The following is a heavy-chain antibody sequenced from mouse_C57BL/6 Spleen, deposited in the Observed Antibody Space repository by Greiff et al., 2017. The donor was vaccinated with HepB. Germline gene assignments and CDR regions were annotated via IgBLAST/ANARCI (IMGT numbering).Heavy chain of an antibody. J-gene: IGHJ2*01. CDR3: ARETITTVVAPFDY. CDR1: GYSITSGYY. CDR2: ISYDGSN. V-gene: IGHV3-6*01. D-gene: IGHD1-1*01. Sequence: EVQLQQSGPGLVKPSQSLSLTCSVTGYSITSGYYWNWIRQFPGNKLEWMGYISYDGSNNYNPSLKNRISITRDTSKNQFFLKLNSVTTEDTATYYCARETITTVVAPFDYWGQGTTLTVSS.